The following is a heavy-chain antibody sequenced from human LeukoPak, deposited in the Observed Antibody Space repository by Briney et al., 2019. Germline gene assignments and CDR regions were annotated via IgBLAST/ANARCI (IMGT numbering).Heavy chain of an antibody. CDR1: GFTFSSYA. D-gene: IGHD3-3*01. V-gene: IGHV3-23*01. J-gene: IGHJ4*02. CDR3: AKDRDITIFGVVSLFDY. CDR2: ISGSGGST. Sequence: GAFLRLSCAAFGFTFSSYAMNWVRQAPGEGLEWVSVISGSGGSTYYADSVKGRFTISRDKSKNTLYLQMNSLRAEDTAVYYCAKDRDITIFGVVSLFDYWGQGTLVTVSS.